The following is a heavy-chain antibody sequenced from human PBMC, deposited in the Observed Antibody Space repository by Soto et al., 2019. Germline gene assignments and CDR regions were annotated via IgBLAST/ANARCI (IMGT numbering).Heavy chain of an antibody. Sequence: GGSLRLSCAASGFTFSSYAMSWVRQAPGKGLEWVSAISGSGGSTYYADSVKDRFTISRDNSKNTLYLQMNSLRAEDTAVYYCETDYGSGSYYNGPDFDYWGQGTLVTVSS. V-gene: IGHV3-23*01. CDR3: ETDYGSGSYYNGPDFDY. CDR2: ISGSGGST. CDR1: GFTFSSYA. D-gene: IGHD3-10*01. J-gene: IGHJ4*02.